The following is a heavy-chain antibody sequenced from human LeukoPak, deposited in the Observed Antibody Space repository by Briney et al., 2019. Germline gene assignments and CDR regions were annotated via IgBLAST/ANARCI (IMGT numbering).Heavy chain of an antibody. J-gene: IGHJ4*02. CDR1: GGSISSYY. Sequence: SETLSLTCTVSGGSISSYYWSWIRQPPGKGLEWIGYIYYSGSTNYNPSLKSRVTISVDTSKNQFSLKLSSVTTADTAVYYCADWGRYRFDDWGQGTLVTISS. CDR3: ADWGRYRFDD. D-gene: IGHD3-16*02. CDR2: IYYSGST. V-gene: IGHV4-59*08.